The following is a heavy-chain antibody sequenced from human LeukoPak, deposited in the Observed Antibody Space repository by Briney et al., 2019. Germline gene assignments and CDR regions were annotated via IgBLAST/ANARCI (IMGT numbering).Heavy chain of an antibody. J-gene: IGHJ3*02. V-gene: IGHV4-59*01. CDR2: IYYTGST. Sequence: SETLSLTCTVSGASTSSYYWSWFRQPPGKGLEWIAYIYYTGSTNYNPSLKSRVTISVETSKNQFSLTLSSVTAADTAGYFFARVGGYYARSEVFDIWGQGTMVTVSS. CDR1: GASTSSYY. D-gene: IGHD3-3*01. CDR3: ARVGGYYARSEVFDI.